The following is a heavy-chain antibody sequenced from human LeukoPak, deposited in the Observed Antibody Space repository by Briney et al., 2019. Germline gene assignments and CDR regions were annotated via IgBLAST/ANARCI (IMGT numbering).Heavy chain of an antibody. J-gene: IGHJ4*02. D-gene: IGHD2-21*02. Sequence: PSETLSLTCIVSGASTSSYSWGWIRQSPGKGLEWLGSFSHIGRAFYNPSLESRVTISLDTSKNHFSLKLSSLTAADTAVYYCARHKVGDFYNPSDYWGQGTLVTVSS. CDR3: ARHKVGDFYNPSDY. CDR2: FSHIGRA. CDR1: GASTSSYS. V-gene: IGHV4-39*07.